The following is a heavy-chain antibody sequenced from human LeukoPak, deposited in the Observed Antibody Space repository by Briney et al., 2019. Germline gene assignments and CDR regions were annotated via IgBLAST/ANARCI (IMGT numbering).Heavy chain of an antibody. CDR2: ISYDGSNN. CDR1: GFTFSSYG. Sequence: GGSLRLSCAASGFTFSSYGMHWVRQAPGRGLEWVAVISYDGSNNYYADSVKGRFTISRDNSKNTLYLQMNSLRAEDTAVYYCAKVVYYGSGSLGGFDYWGQGTLVTVSS. V-gene: IGHV3-30*18. CDR3: AKVVYYGSGSLGGFDY. D-gene: IGHD3-10*01. J-gene: IGHJ4*02.